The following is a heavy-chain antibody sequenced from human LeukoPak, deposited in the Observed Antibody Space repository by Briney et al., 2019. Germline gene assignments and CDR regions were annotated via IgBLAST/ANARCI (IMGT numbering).Heavy chain of an antibody. J-gene: IGHJ3*02. D-gene: IGHD3-16*01. CDR3: GASRQYVGAFDI. V-gene: IGHV3-48*03. CDR1: GFTFSSYE. CDR2: ISSSSTII. Sequence: PGGSLRLSCAASGFTFSSYELYWVRQAPGKGLEWISYISSSSTIIKYAGSVRGRFTISRDDARESLYLQMSSLRADDTAIYYCGASRQYVGAFDIWGQGTLATVSS.